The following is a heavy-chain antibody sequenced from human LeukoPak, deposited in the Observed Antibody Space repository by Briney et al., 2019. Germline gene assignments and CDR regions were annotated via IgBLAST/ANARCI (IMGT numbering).Heavy chain of an antibody. Sequence: PSQTLSLTCAVSGGSISSGGYSWSWIRQPPGKGLEWIGYIYHSGSTYYNPSLKSRVTISVDRSKNQFSLKLSSVTAADTAVYYCARGAPKGPGGSFDYWGQGTLVTVSS. CDR3: ARGAPKGPGGSFDY. J-gene: IGHJ4*02. V-gene: IGHV4-30-2*01. CDR2: IYHSGST. CDR1: GGSISSGGYS. D-gene: IGHD2-15*01.